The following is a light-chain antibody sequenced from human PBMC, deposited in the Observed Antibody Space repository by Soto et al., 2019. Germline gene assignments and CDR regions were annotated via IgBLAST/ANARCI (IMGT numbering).Light chain of an antibody. CDR2: EVS. J-gene: IGLJ2*01. CDR1: SSDVGGYNY. CDR3: SSFAASNTVV. V-gene: IGLV2-8*01. Sequence: QSALTQPPSASGSPGQSVTISCTGTSSDVGGYNYVSWYQQHPGKAPKLIIYEVSKWPSGVPDRFSGSKSGNTASLPVSGLQAEDEADYYCSSFAASNTVVFGGGTKLTVL.